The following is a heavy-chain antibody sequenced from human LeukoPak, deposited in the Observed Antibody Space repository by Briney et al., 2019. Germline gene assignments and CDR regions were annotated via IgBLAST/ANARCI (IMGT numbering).Heavy chain of an antibody. CDR1: GFTFSSSW. CDR3: AANTQSGY. J-gene: IGHJ4*02. Sequence: GGSLRLSCAASGFTFSSSWMMWVRQAPGKGLESVAVIKEDGSEKYYVDSVKGRFAISRDNAKNALYLQMNNVRAEDTAVYFCAANTQSGYWGQGALVTVSS. V-gene: IGHV3-7*05. D-gene: IGHD3-16*01. CDR2: IKEDGSEK.